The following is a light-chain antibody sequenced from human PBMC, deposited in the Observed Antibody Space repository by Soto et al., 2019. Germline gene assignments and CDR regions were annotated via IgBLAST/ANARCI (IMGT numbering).Light chain of an antibody. CDR3: QQYGTSPWT. V-gene: IGKV3-20*01. J-gene: IGKJ1*01. CDR1: QSVNSDY. Sequence: EIVLTQSPGTLSLFPGERATLSCRATQSVNSDYLAWYQQKPGQAPRLLIYIASRRATGIPDRFSGSGSGTDFTVTISRLEPEDFAVYYCQQYGTSPWTFGQGTKVEI. CDR2: IAS.